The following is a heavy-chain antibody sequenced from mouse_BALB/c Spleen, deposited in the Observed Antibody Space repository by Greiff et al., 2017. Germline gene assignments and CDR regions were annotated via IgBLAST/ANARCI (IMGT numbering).Heavy chain of an antibody. CDR2: IDPANGNT. CDR3: ARGNYEGDFDY. J-gene: IGHJ2*01. Sequence: VQLQQSGAELVKPGASVKLSCTASGFNIKDTYMHWVKQRPEQGLEWIGRIDPANGNTKYDPKFQGKATITADTSSNTAYLQLSSLTSEDTAVDYCARGNYEGDFDYWGQGTTLTVSS. D-gene: IGHD2-1*01. CDR1: GFNIKDTY. V-gene: IGHV14-3*02.